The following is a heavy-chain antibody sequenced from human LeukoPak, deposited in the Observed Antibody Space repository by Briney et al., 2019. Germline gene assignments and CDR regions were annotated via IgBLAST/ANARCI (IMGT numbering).Heavy chain of an antibody. CDR2: IRYDGNNK. CDR3: VKGDDYGANTRLPKYNWFDP. Sequence: PGRSLKLSCAASGFAFRTYSMHWVRQAPGKGLEWVAYIRYDGNNKKYADSVQGRFTVSRDNSKDTLYLQMNSLGAEDTAVYYCVKGDDYGANTRLPKYNWFDPWGQGTLVTVSS. CDR1: GFAFRTYS. D-gene: IGHD4-23*01. V-gene: IGHV3-30*02. J-gene: IGHJ5*02.